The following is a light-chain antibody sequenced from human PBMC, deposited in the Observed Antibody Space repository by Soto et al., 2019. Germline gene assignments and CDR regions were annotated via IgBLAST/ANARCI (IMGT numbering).Light chain of an antibody. CDR3: MQVLQAPMYT. V-gene: IGKV2-28*01. Sequence: DIVMTQSPLSLPVTPGEPASISCRSSQTLLHSNGYNYLDWYLQKPGQSPQLLIYLGSSRASGVPDRFSGSGSGTYFTLGISRVEAEDVGVYYCMQVLQAPMYTFGQGTKLEIK. J-gene: IGKJ2*01. CDR1: QTLLHSNGYNY. CDR2: LGS.